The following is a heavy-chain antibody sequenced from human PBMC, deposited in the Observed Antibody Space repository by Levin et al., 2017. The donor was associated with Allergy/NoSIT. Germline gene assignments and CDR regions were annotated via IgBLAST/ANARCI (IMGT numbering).Heavy chain of an antibody. CDR1: GYTFTSYG. CDR3: VREHGEAAAGIPFDY. Sequence: KSGGSLRLSCKASGYTFTSYGISWVRQAPGQGLEWMGWISAYNGNANYAQKVQGRVTMTTDTSTSTAYMELRSLRSDDTAVDYCVREHGEAAAGIPFDYWGQGTLVTVSS. J-gene: IGHJ4*02. D-gene: IGHD6-13*01. V-gene: IGHV1-18*01. CDR2: ISAYNGNA.